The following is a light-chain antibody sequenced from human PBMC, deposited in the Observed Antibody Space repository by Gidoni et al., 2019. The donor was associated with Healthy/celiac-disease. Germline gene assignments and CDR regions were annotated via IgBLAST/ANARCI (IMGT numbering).Light chain of an antibody. CDR2: GAS. V-gene: IGKV3-15*01. CDR1: QSVSSN. J-gene: IGKJ2*01. CDR3: QQYNTRHT. Sequence: EIVMTQSPATLSVSPGERATLSCRASQSVSSNLAWYQQKPGQAPRLLIYGASTRATGIPARFSGSGSGTEFTLTISSLQSEDFAVYYCQQYNTRHTFXQXTKLEIK.